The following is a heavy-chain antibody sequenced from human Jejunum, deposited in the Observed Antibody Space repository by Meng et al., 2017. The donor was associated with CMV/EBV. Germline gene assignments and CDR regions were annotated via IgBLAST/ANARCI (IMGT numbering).Heavy chain of an antibody. Sequence: LSCAASGFAVSDFWMHWVRQAPGKGLLWVSNINWDGSDANYTDSVKGRFTISRDNAKNTLYLQMNTLGAEDTAVYYCASSYRLDVWGQGTTVTVSS. CDR3: ASSYRLDV. CDR1: GFAVSDFW. CDR2: INWDGSDA. V-gene: IGHV3-74*01. J-gene: IGHJ6*02.